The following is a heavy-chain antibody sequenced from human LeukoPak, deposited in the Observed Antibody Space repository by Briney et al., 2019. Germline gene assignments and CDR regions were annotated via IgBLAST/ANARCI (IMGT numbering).Heavy chain of an antibody. CDR2: ISYDGSNK. D-gene: IGHD6-13*01. CDR1: GFTFSSYV. J-gene: IGHJ1*01. Sequence: PVGSLRLSCAASGFTFSSYVMHWVRQAPGKGLGWVAVISYDGSNKYSADSVKGRFTISRDNSKNTLYLQMNSLRAEDTAVYYCAKDGGIDLEYFQHGGQGTLVTVSS. V-gene: IGHV3-30*18. CDR3: AKDGGIDLEYFQH.